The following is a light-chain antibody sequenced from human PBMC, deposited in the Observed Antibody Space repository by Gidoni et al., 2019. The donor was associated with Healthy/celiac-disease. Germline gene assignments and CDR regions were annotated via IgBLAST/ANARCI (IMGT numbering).Light chain of an antibody. CDR3: QAWDSSTFYV. Sequence: SYELTQPPSVSVSPGQTASITCYGNKLGDKYACWYQQKPGQSPVLVIYQDSKRPSGIPVRFSGSISGNTATLTISGTQAMDEADYYCQAWDSSTFYVFGTGTKVTVL. V-gene: IGLV3-1*01. CDR1: KLGDKY. J-gene: IGLJ1*01. CDR2: QDS.